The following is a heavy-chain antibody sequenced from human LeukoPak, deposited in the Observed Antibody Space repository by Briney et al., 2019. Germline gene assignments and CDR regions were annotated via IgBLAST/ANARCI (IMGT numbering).Heavy chain of an antibody. Sequence: HPGGSLRLSCAASGFTFSSYSMTWVRQAPGKGLEWVSYISSSSSTIYYADSVKGRFTISRDNAKNSLYLQMNSLRDEDTAVYYCAISGRGSGSPFDYWGQGTLVTVSS. CDR2: ISSSSSTI. CDR3: AISGRGSGSPFDY. D-gene: IGHD3-10*01. CDR1: GFTFSSYS. V-gene: IGHV3-48*02. J-gene: IGHJ4*02.